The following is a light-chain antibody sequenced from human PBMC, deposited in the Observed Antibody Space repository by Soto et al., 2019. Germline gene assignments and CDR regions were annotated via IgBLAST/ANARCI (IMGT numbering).Light chain of an antibody. V-gene: IGLV1-44*01. CDR2: SNN. CDR1: SSNIGSNT. CDR3: ATWDDSLRGLL. Sequence: QSVLTQPPSASGTPGQRVTISCSGSSSNIGSNTVNWYQQLPVTAPKLLIYSNNKRPSGVPDRISGSKSGTSASLAISGLQSEDEADYYCATWDDSLRGLLFGGGTKLTVL. J-gene: IGLJ2*01.